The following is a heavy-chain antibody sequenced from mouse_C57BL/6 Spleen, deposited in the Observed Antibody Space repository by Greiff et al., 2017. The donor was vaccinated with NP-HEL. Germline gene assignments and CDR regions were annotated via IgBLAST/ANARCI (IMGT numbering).Heavy chain of an antibody. CDR2: INPYNGGT. CDR1: GYTFTDYY. V-gene: IGHV1-19*01. J-gene: IGHJ4*01. Sequence: EVQLQQSGPVLVKPGASVKMSCKASGYTFTDYYMNWVKQSHGKSLEWIGVINPYNGGTSYNQKFKGKATLTVDKSSSTAYMELNSLTSEDSAVYYCAITTVVAPYYYAMDYWGQGTSVTVSS. D-gene: IGHD1-1*01. CDR3: AITTVVAPYYYAMDY.